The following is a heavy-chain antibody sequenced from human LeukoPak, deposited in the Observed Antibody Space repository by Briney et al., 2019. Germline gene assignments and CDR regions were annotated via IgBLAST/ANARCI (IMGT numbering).Heavy chain of an antibody. J-gene: IGHJ6*02. CDR1: GFTFSSYS. V-gene: IGHV3-21*01. Sequence: GGSLRLSCAASGFTFSSYSMNWVRQAPGKGLESVSSISSSSSYIYYADSVKGRFTISRDNAKNSLYLQMNSLRAEDTAVYYCARAMVRGVITTMDVWGQGTTVTVSS. D-gene: IGHD3-10*01. CDR2: ISSSSSYI. CDR3: ARAMVRGVITTMDV.